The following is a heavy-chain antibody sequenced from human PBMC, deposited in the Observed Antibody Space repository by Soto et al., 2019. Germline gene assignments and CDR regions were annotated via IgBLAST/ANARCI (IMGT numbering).Heavy chain of an antibody. CDR3: ARRPPRGIGFGDYKGVDI. CDR2: IIHSGRD. D-gene: IGHD4-17*01. J-gene: IGHJ2*01. Sequence: QVHLQQWGAGLLKPSETLSLTCAVDGGSFSGYHWTWIRQFPGKGLEWIGEIIHSGRDNYNPSLSGRVSLSIDPSKKQFSLTLTSVTDSDTALYYCARRPPRGIGFGDYKGVDIWGRGTLVTVSS. V-gene: IGHV4-34*12. CDR1: GGSFSGYH.